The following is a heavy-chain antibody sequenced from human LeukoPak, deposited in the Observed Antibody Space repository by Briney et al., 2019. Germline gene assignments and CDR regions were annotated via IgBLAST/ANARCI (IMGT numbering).Heavy chain of an antibody. CDR1: GFTVSSNY. Sequence: GGSLRLSCAASGFTVSSNYMSWVRQAPGKGLEWVSAISGSGGSTYYADSVKGRFTISRDNSKNTLYVQMNSLRAEDTAVYYCAKDLKGSGWYYFDYWGQGTLVTVSS. V-gene: IGHV3-23*01. CDR3: AKDLKGSGWYYFDY. CDR2: ISGSGGST. D-gene: IGHD6-19*01. J-gene: IGHJ4*02.